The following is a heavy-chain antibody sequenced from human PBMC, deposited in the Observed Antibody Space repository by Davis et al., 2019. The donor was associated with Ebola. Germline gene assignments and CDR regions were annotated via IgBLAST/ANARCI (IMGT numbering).Heavy chain of an antibody. CDR1: GFIFSKYN. CDR2: IGSSGGTI. V-gene: IGHV3-48*02. CDR3: AGSRFLEWFLGDHAMDV. Sequence: PGGSLRLSCAASGFIFSKYNMNWVRQAPGKGLEWVSHIGSSGGTIYYADSVKGRFTISRDNAKNSVYLQMNSLRDEDTAVYYCAGSRFLEWFLGDHAMDVWGQGTTVTVSS. J-gene: IGHJ6*02. D-gene: IGHD3-3*01.